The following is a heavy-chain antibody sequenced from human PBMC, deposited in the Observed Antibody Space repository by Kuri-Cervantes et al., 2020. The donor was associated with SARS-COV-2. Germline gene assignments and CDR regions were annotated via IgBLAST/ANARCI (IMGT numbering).Heavy chain of an antibody. CDR3: AREVGPGHYSDSDGHYRSFSAFEM. D-gene: IGHD3-22*01. J-gene: IGHJ3*02. Sequence: GESLKISCAASGFIFSSYGMHWVRQAPGKGLEWVAVISYDGSEKYYADSVKGRFTISRDDSRNTLYVQLNSLKTEDTAVYYCAREVGPGHYSDSDGHYRSFSAFEMWGQGTMVTVSS. V-gene: IGHV3-30*03. CDR1: GFIFSSYG. CDR2: ISYDGSEK.